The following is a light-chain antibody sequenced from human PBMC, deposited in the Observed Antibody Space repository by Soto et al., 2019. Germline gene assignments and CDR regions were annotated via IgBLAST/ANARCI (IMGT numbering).Light chain of an antibody. CDR3: QSYDSGLGGYVI. V-gene: IGLV1-40*01. CDR1: SSSGGSVNN. J-gene: IGLJ2*01. CDR2: DNS. Sequence: QSVLTQPPSVSGAPGQRVTISCIGSSSSGGSVNNVHWYQQRPGTAPRLLIYDNSHRPSGVPDRFSGSKSGTSASLAITGLQAEDEAGYYCQSYDSGLGGYVIFGGGTKVTVL.